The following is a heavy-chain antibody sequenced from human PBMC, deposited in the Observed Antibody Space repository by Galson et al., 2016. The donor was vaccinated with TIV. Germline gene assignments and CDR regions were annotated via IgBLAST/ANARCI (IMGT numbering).Heavy chain of an antibody. J-gene: IGHJ6*02. D-gene: IGHD3-3*01. CDR1: SIHFSSFA. Sequence: SLRLSCAASSIHFSSFAMHWVRQAPGRGLEWVAVISYDATNTYYADSVKGRFTVSRDNSKNTLHLQINSVRGEDTATYYCARPRHGGFLRFSMDVWGQGTTVIVS. CDR3: ARPRHGGFLRFSMDV. V-gene: IGHV3-30*04. CDR2: ISYDATNT.